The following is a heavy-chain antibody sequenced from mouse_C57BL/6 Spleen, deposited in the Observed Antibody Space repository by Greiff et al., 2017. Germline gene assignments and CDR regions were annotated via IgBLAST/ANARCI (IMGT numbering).Heavy chain of an antibody. CDR2: IDPSDSYT. V-gene: IGHV1-69*01. CDR3: ARSPPDGYLVAY. J-gene: IGHJ3*01. D-gene: IGHD2-3*01. Sequence: VQLQQPGAELVMPGASVKLSCKASGYTFTSYWMHWVKQRPGQGLEWIGEIDPSDSYTNYNQKFKGKSTLTVDKSSSTAYLQLSSLTSEASAVYYCARSPPDGYLVAYWGQGTLVTVSA. CDR1: GYTFTSYW.